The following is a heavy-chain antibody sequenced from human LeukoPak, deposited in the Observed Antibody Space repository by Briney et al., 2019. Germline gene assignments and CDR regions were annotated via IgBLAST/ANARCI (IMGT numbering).Heavy chain of an antibody. CDR2: IYPSGST. Sequence: KASETLSLTCTVSGGSISSYYWTWIRQPAGQGLERIGRIYPSGSTNYNPSLKSRVTMSVDTSKNQFSLKLSSVTAADPAVYYCARENSGSYREFDYWGQGTLVTV. V-gene: IGHV4-4*07. CDR3: ARENSGSYREFDY. J-gene: IGHJ4*02. D-gene: IGHD1-26*01. CDR1: GGSISSYY.